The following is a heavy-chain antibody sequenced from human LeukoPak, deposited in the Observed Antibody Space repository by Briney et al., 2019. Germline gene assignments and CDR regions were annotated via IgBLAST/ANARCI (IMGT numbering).Heavy chain of an antibody. D-gene: IGHD3-9*01. CDR1: GFTFSSYSMN. V-gene: IGHV4-39*07. CDR2: IYYSGST. CDR3: ARRYYDILTGYYTYYYYYMDV. J-gene: IGHJ6*03. Sequence: PGGSLRLSCAASGFTFSSYSMNWVRQPPGKGLEWIGSIYYSGSTYYNPSLKSRVTISVDTSKNQFSLKLSSVTAADTAVYYCARRYYDILTGYYTYYYYYMDVWGKGTTVTISS.